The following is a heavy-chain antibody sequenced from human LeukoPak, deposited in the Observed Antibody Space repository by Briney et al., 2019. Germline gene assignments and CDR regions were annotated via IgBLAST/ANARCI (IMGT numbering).Heavy chain of an antibody. CDR2: IIPIFGTA. CDR3: ARDKGSSWGKYNWFDP. Sequence: ASVKVSCKASGGTFSSYAISWVRQAPGQGLEWMGGIIPIFGTANYAQKFQGRVTMTRDMSTSTDYMELSSLRSEDTAVYYCARDKGSSWGKYNWFDPWGQGTLVTVSS. CDR1: GGTFSSYA. J-gene: IGHJ5*02. V-gene: IGHV1-69*05. D-gene: IGHD6-13*01.